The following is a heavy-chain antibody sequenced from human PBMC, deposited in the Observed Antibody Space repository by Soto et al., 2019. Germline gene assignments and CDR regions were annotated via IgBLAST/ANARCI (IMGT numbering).Heavy chain of an antibody. CDR1: GYTFTTYG. CDR3: ARDNGFGESDV. CDR2: ISAYNGNT. V-gene: IGHV1-18*01. Sequence: ASVKVSCKAYGYTFTTYGVNWVRQAPGQGLEWMGWISAYNGNTNYAQKLQGRVTMNTDTSTSTAYMELRSLRSDDTAVYYCARDNGFGESDVWGQGTTVTVSS. J-gene: IGHJ6*02. D-gene: IGHD3-10*01.